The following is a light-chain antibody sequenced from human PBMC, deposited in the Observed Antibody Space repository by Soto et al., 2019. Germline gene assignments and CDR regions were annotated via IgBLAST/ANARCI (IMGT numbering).Light chain of an antibody. CDR1: SSDVGGYNY. J-gene: IGLJ3*02. Sequence: QSALTQPRSASGSPGQSVTISCTGTSSDVGGYNYVSWYQQHPGKAPKLIIYEVSKRPSGVPDRFSGSKSGNTASLTVSGLQAEDEADYYCCSYAGSHTCVFGGGTKLTVL. CDR2: EVS. V-gene: IGLV2-8*01. CDR3: CSYAGSHTCV.